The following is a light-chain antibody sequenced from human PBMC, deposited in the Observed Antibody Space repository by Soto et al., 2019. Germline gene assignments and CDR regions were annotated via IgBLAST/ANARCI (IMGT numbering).Light chain of an antibody. CDR1: QSISSW. CDR2: DAS. J-gene: IGKJ1*01. CDR3: QQYNSYWT. V-gene: IGKV1-5*01. Sequence: DLQMTQSPSTLSASVGDRVTITCRASQSISSWLAWYQQKPGKAPKLLIYDASSLESGVPSRFSGSGSGTEFTLTISSLQPEDFATYYCQQYNSYWTFGQGTKVDIK.